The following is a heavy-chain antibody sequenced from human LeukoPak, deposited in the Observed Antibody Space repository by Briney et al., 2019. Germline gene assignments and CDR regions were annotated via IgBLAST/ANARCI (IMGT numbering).Heavy chain of an antibody. J-gene: IGHJ6*03. Sequence: SETLSLTCAVSGYSISSGYYWGWIRQPPGKGLEWIGSIYHSGSTYYNPSLKSRVTISVDTSKNQFSLNLSSVTAADTAVYYCAGSSWRSYYYYYMDVWGKGTTVTVSS. V-gene: IGHV4-38-2*01. CDR2: IYHSGST. D-gene: IGHD6-13*01. CDR3: AGSSWRSYYYYYMDV. CDR1: GYSISSGYY.